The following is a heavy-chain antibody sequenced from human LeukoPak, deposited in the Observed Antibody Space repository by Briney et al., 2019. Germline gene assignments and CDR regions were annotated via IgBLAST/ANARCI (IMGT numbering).Heavy chain of an antibody. CDR3: ATFYDSSGYYGHDY. D-gene: IGHD3-22*01. V-gene: IGHV1-24*01. Sequence: GAPVKVSCKVSGYTLTELSMHWVRQAPGKGLEWMGGFDPEDGETIYAQKFQGRVTMTEDTSTDTAYMELSSLRSEDTAVYYCATFYDSSGYYGHDYWGQGTLVTVSS. CDR2: FDPEDGET. CDR1: GYTLTELS. J-gene: IGHJ4*02.